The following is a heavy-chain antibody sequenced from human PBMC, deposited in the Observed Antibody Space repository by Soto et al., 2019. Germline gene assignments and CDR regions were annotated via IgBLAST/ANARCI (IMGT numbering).Heavy chain of an antibody. CDR2: INPATGAA. Sequence: QLHLVQSGAVVKKPGASVTVSCSASGYPVTAYYMHWVRQAPGRGLEWMGGINPATGAAKYTQTFQGRVTMTRATSTSTVFMELSGLTSEATAGFYCARGGGVGVAGSAAFDMWGQGTLVTVSS. V-gene: IGHV1-2*02. CDR3: ARGGGVGVAGSAAFDM. CDR1: GYPVTAYY. J-gene: IGHJ3*02. D-gene: IGHD3-3*01.